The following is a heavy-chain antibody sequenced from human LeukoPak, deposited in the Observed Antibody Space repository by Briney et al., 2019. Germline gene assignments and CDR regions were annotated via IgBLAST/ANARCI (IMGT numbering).Heavy chain of an antibody. CDR3: ARDSSDSRGWYY. CDR2: ISSSSSYT. V-gene: IGHV3-11*05. CDR1: GFTFSDYY. D-gene: IGHD6-19*01. J-gene: IGHJ4*02. Sequence: GESLRLSCAASGFTFSDYYMSWIRQAPGKGLEWVSYISSSSSYTNYADSVKGRFTISRDNAKNSLYLQMNSLRAEDTAVYYCARDSSDSRGWYYWGQGTLVTVSS.